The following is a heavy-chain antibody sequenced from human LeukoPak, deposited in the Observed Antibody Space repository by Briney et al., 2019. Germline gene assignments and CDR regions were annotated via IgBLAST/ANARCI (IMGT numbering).Heavy chain of an antibody. CDR2: ISAYNGNT. D-gene: IGHD6-13*01. CDR1: GYTFTSYG. J-gene: IGHJ4*02. V-gene: IGHV1-18*01. Sequence: ASVKVSCKASGYTFTSYGISWVRQAPGQGLEWMGWISAYNGNTNYAQKFQGRVTMTRDTSTSTVYMELSSLRSEDTAVYYCARSSSWYGGVFSYWGQGTLVTVSS. CDR3: ARSSSWYGGVFSY.